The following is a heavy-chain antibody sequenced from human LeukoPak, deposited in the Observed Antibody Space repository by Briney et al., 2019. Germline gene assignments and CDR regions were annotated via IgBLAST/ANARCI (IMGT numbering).Heavy chain of an antibody. CDR1: GGTFRDFA. CDR2: IDPNSGAT. CDR3: ARGSSGDGYNQAY. J-gene: IGHJ4*02. V-gene: IGHV1-2*02. D-gene: IGHD5-24*01. Sequence: ASVKVSCKASGGTFRDFAVSWVRQAPGQGLEWMAWIDPNSGATNYAHKFQGRVTMTRDTSISTAYMELSRLRFDDTAVYYCARGSSGDGYNQAYWGQGTLVTVSS.